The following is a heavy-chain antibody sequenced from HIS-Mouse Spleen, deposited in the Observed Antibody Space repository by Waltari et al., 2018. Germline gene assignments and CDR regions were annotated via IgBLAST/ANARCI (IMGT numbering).Heavy chain of an antibody. CDR3: AREIPYSSSWYDWYFDL. J-gene: IGHJ2*01. V-gene: IGHV4-39*07. D-gene: IGHD6-13*01. CDR2: IYYSGST. CDR1: GGSISSSSYY. Sequence: QLQLQESGPGLVKPSETLSLTCTVSGGSISSSSYYWGWIRQPPGKGLEWIGGIYYSGSTYYNPSIKSRVTISVDTSKNQFSLKMGSVTAADTAVYYCAREIPYSSSWYDWYFDLWGRGTLVTVSS.